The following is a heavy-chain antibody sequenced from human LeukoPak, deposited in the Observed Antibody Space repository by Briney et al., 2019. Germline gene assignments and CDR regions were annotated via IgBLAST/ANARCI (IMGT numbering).Heavy chain of an antibody. V-gene: IGHV4-59*11. J-gene: IGHJ4*02. CDR2: IYYSGST. Sequence: SETLSLTCTVSGGSISSHYWSWIRQPPGKGLEWIGYIYYSGSTNYNPSLKSRVTISVDTSKNQFSLKLSSVTAADTAVYYCAREKADYDCSGYFDYWGQGTLVTVSS. CDR3: AREKADYDCSGYFDY. CDR1: GGSISSHY. D-gene: IGHD3-22*01.